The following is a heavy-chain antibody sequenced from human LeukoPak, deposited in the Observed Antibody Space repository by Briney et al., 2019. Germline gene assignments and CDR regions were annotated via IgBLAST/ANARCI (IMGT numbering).Heavy chain of an antibody. D-gene: IGHD2-15*01. CDR2: INPSGGST. Sequence: ASVKVSCKASGYTFTSYYMHWVGQAPGQGLEWMGIINPSGGSTSYAQKFQGRVTMTRDTSTSTVYMELSSLRSEDTAVYYCARCFWRGYCSGGSCYYGNAFDIWGQGTMVTVSS. CDR1: GYTFTSYY. CDR3: ARCFWRGYCSGGSCYYGNAFDI. V-gene: IGHV1-46*03. J-gene: IGHJ3*02.